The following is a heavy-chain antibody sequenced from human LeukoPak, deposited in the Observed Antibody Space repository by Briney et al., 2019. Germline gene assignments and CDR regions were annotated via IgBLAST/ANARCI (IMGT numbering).Heavy chain of an antibody. CDR2: IYYSGST. CDR3: ARGYCSGGSCYWEFDY. D-gene: IGHD2-15*01. V-gene: IGHV4-39*01. CDR1: GGSISSSSYY. J-gene: IGHJ4*02. Sequence: SETLSLTCTVSGGSISSSSYYRGWIRQPPGKGLEWIGSIYYSGSTYYNPSLKSRVTISVDTSKNQFSLKLSSVTAADTAVYYCARGYCSGGSCYWEFDYWGQGTLVTVSS.